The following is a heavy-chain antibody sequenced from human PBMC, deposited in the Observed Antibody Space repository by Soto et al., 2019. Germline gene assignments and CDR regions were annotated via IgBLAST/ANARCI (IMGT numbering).Heavy chain of an antibody. Sequence: ASVKVSCKASGYTFTSYYMHWVRQAPGQGLEWTGIINPSGGSTSYAQKFQGRVTMTRDTSTSTVYMELSSLRSEDTAVYYCARDPVGTASGYSSETAYGMDVWGQGTTVTVSS. CDR2: INPSGGST. D-gene: IGHD6-25*01. V-gene: IGHV1-46*01. J-gene: IGHJ6*02. CDR1: GYTFTSYY. CDR3: ARDPVGTASGYSSETAYGMDV.